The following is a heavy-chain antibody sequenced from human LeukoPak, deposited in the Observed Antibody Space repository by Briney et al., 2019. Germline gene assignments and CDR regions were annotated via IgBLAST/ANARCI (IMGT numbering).Heavy chain of an antibody. J-gene: IGHJ4*02. D-gene: IGHD3-10*01. CDR1: GFTFSSYG. V-gene: IGHV3-23*01. CDR3: AKVQLLWFGELLYYFDY. Sequence: PGGSLRLSCAASGFTFSSYGMSWVRQAPGKGLEWVSAISGSGGSTYYADSVKGRFTISRDNSKNTLYLQMNSLRAEDTAVYYCAKVQLLWFGELLYYFDYWGQGTLVTVSS. CDR2: ISGSGGST.